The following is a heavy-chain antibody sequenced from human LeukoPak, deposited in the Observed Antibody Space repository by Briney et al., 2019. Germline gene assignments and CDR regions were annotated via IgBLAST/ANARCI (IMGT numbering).Heavy chain of an antibody. J-gene: IGHJ3*01. D-gene: IGHD6-13*01. CDR2: TYYRSKWYN. V-gene: IGHV6-1*01. CDR3: ARGPPYSSSWDDAFDV. Sequence: SQTLSLTCALSGDSVSSNSAAWNWIRQSPSRGLEWLGRTYYRSKWYNDYAVSVKSRITINPDTSKNQFSLQLNSVTPEDTAVYFCARGPPYSSSWDDAFDVWGQGTMVTVSS. CDR1: GDSVSSNSAA.